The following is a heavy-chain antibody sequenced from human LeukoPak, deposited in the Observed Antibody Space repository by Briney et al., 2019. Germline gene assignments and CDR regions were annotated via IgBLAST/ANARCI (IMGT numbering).Heavy chain of an antibody. J-gene: IGHJ6*02. Sequence: PGGSLRLSCAASGFTFSSYAMSWVRQAPGKGLEWVSAISGSGGSTYYADSVKGRFTISRDNSKNTLYLQMNSLRAEDTAVYYCARGYSSSSGHGMDVWGQGTTVTVSS. CDR2: ISGSGGST. V-gene: IGHV3-23*01. CDR3: ARGYSSSSGHGMDV. CDR1: GFTFSSYA. D-gene: IGHD6-6*01.